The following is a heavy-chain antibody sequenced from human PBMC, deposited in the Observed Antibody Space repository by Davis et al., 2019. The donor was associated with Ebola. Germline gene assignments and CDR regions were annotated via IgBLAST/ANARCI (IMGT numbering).Heavy chain of an antibody. CDR2: INAGNGNT. Sequence: ASVKVSCKASGYTFTSYAMHWVRQAPGQRLEWMGWINAGNGNTKYSQKFQGRVTITRDTSTSTAYMELRSLRSDDTAVYYCARDGHYDFWSGYYRTTSDYWGQGTLVTVSS. CDR3: ARDGHYDFWSGYYRTTSDY. V-gene: IGHV1-3*01. CDR1: GYTFTSYA. D-gene: IGHD3-3*01. J-gene: IGHJ4*02.